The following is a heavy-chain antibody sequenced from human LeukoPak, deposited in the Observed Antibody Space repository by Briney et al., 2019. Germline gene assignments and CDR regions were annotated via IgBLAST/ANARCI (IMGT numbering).Heavy chain of an antibody. CDR1: GYTFTMYD. J-gene: IGHJ3*02. D-gene: IGHD2-15*01. V-gene: IGHV1-8*01. CDR3: AGSLGYCSGGSCYLDAFDI. Sequence: GASVTVSFKASGYTFTMYDINWVGQAQGQGGEGMGWMNPNSGNTGYAQKFQRRVTMTRNTSITTAYMELSSLRSEDTAVYYCAGSLGYCSGGSCYLDAFDIWGQGTMVTVSS. CDR2: MNPNSGNT.